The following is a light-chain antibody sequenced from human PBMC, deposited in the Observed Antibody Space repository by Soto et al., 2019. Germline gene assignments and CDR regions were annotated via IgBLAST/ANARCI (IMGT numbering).Light chain of an antibody. CDR1: QSVKTF. CDR3: QQRSNWPPIT. V-gene: IGKV3-11*01. Sequence: EIVLTQSPGTLSLSPGESATLSCLASQSVKTFLVWYQQRPGQPPRLLIHDASHRAAGIPARFSGSGFGTDFTLTISSLEPEDAAVYYCQQRSNWPPITFGQGTRLEIK. CDR2: DAS. J-gene: IGKJ5*01.